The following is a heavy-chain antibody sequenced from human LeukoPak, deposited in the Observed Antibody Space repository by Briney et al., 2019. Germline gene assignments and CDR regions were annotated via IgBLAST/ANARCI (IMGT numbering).Heavy chain of an antibody. Sequence: PGGSLRLSCAASGFTFSSYGMHWVRQAPGKGLEWVAVIWYDGSNKYYADSVKGRFTISRDNSKNTLYLQMNSLRAEDTSVYYCARTSMIVAYFDYWGQGTLVTVSS. J-gene: IGHJ4*02. V-gene: IGHV3-33*01. CDR3: ARTSMIVAYFDY. CDR1: GFTFSSYG. D-gene: IGHD3-22*01. CDR2: IWYDGSNK.